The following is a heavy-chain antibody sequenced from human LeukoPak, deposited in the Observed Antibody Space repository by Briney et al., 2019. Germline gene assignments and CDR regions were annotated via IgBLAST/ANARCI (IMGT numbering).Heavy chain of an antibody. Sequence: GGSLRLSCAASGFTFSSYSMNWVRQAPGKGLEWVSYISSSSSTIYYADSVKGRFTISRDNAKNSLYLQMNSLRAEDTAVYYCARSGDDYFDYWGQGTLVTVSS. CDR1: GFTFSSYS. V-gene: IGHV3-48*04. CDR3: ARSGDDYFDY. D-gene: IGHD3-10*01. CDR2: ISSSSSTI. J-gene: IGHJ4*02.